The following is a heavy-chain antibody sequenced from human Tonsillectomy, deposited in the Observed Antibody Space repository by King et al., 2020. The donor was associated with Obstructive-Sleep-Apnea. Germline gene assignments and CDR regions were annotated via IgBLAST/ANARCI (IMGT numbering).Heavy chain of an antibody. Sequence: QVQLQQWGAGLLKPSETLSLSCAVYGGSFGDYYWSWIRQPPGKGLEWIGGINHSGITNYKASLKSRVTISLDMSKNQFSLKLTAVTAADTAVYYCARGSGAADVNWFDPWGQGALVTVSS. CDR3: ARGSGAADVNWFDP. CDR1: GGSFGDYY. V-gene: IGHV4-34*01. D-gene: IGHD6-13*01. CDR2: INHSGIT. J-gene: IGHJ5*02.